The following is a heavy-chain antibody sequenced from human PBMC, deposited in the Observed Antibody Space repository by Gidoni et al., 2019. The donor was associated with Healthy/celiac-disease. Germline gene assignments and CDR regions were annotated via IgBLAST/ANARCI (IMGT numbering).Heavy chain of an antibody. CDR3: AKGVVRGVWYFDL. CDR1: GFTFSSYA. CDR2: ISCSGGST. V-gene: IGHV3-23*01. Sequence: EVQLLESGGGLVQPGGSLRLSCAASGFTFSSYAMSWVRQAPGKGLEWVSGISCSGGSTYYADSVKGRFTISRDNSKNTLYLQMNSLRAEDTAVYYCAKGVVRGVWYFDLWGRGTLVTVSS. D-gene: IGHD3-10*01. J-gene: IGHJ2*01.